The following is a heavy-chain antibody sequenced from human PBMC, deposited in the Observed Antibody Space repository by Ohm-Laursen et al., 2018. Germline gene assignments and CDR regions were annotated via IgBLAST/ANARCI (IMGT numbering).Heavy chain of an antibody. Sequence: SETLSLTCPVSGDSISIYYWTWIRQPAGKGLEWIGRISTTGSSNYNPSLKSRVTMSVDTSKNHFSLKLSSVTAADTAVYYCARDRGGWNFFDYWGRGTLVTVSS. V-gene: IGHV4-4*07. D-gene: IGHD6-19*01. CDR2: ISTTGSS. CDR3: ARDRGGWNFFDY. J-gene: IGHJ4*02. CDR1: GDSISIYY.